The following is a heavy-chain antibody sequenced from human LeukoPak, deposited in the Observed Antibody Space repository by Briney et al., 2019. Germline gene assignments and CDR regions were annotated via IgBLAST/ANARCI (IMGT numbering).Heavy chain of an antibody. V-gene: IGHV1-2*02. D-gene: IGHD2-2*01. CDR2: INPNSGGT. Sequence: GASVKVSCKASGYTFTRYYMHWVRQAPGQGLEWMGWINPNSGGTNYAQKFQGRVTMTRDTSISTAYMELSRLRSDDTAVYYCARVGPSKSDYFDYWGQGTLVTVSS. CDR1: GYTFTRYY. CDR3: ARVGPSKSDYFDY. J-gene: IGHJ4*02.